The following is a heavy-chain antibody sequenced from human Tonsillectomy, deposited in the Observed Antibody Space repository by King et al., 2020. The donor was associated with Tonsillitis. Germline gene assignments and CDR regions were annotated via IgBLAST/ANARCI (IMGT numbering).Heavy chain of an antibody. J-gene: IGHJ4*02. CDR3: ARDSAPNDYCGNSDY. CDR2: ITFSSSYI. D-gene: IGHD4-23*01. CDR1: GFIFSSYS. Sequence: VQLVESGGGLVKPGGSLRLSCAASGFIFSSYSMNWVRQAPGKGLEWVSSITFSSSYIFYAASVRGRFTISRDNAKNSMYLQMNSLRAEDTAVYYCARDSAPNDYCGNSDYWGQGTLVTVSS. V-gene: IGHV3-21*01.